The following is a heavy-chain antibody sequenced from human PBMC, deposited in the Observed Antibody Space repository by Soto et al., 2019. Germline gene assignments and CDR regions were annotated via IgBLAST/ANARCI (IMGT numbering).Heavy chain of an antibody. Sequence: EVQLLESGGGLVQPGGSLRLSCAASGFTFNTYTMHWVRQTPGRGLAWVSAISGRGDGTYYAASVKGRFTVSGDNSNLYLQMNSLRVEDTAVYYCAKSTHWGYDSSGSDYWGQGTLVTVSS. CDR3: AKSTHWGYDSSGSDY. V-gene: IGHV3-23*01. D-gene: IGHD3-22*01. J-gene: IGHJ4*02. CDR1: GFTFNTYT. CDR2: ISGRGDGT.